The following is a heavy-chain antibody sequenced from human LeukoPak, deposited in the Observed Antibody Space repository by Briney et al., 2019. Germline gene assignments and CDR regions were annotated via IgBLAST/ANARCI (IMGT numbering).Heavy chain of an antibody. CDR1: GFTVSSNY. V-gene: IGHV3-23*01. CDR3: AKMGVGSIYDAFDI. D-gene: IGHD2-2*01. J-gene: IGHJ3*02. CDR2: ISGSGGTT. Sequence: PGGSLRLSCAASGFTVSSNYMSWVRQAPGKGLEWVSAISGSGGTTYYADSVKGRFTISRDNSKNTLWLLMSSLRAEDTALYFCAKMGVGSIYDAFDIWGQGTMVTVSS.